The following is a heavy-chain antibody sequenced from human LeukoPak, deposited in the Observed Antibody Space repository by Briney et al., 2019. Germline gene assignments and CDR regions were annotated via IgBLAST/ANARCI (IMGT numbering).Heavy chain of an antibody. J-gene: IGHJ4*02. CDR2: ISGSGGST. CDR3: AMGSYYGSGSIGYYFDY. Sequence: GGSLRLSCAASGFTFSSYAMSWVRQAPGKGLEWVSAISGSGGSTYYADSVKGRFTISRDNSKNTLYLQMNSLRAEDTAVYYCAMGSYYGSGSIGYYFDYWGQGTLVTVSS. V-gene: IGHV3-23*01. CDR1: GFTFSSYA. D-gene: IGHD3-10*01.